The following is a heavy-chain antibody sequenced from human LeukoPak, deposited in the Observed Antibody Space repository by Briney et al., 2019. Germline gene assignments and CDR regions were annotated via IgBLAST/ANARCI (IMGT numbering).Heavy chain of an antibody. J-gene: IGHJ6*04. CDR1: GFTFDDYA. CDR3: AELGITMIGGV. Sequence: GGSLRLSCAASGFTFDDYAMHWVRQAPGKGLEWVSGISWNSGTIVYADSVKGRFTISRDSAKNSLYLQMNSLRAEDTAVYYCAELGITMIGGVWGKGTTVTISS. D-gene: IGHD3-10*02. CDR2: ISWNSGTI. V-gene: IGHV3-9*01.